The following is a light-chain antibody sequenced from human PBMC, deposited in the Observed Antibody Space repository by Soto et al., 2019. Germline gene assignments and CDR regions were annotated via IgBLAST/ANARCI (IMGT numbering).Light chain of an antibody. V-gene: IGKV1-33*01. CDR1: QDISNY. J-gene: IGKJ5*01. CDR2: DVS. Sequence: DIQMTQSPSALSASVGDRVTITCRASQDISNYLHWFQQKPGKAPQLLIFDVSNLQTGVPSRFSGGGSGTDFALTISSLEPEDIATYYCQQYDSLPLTFGQGTRLEI. CDR3: QQYDSLPLT.